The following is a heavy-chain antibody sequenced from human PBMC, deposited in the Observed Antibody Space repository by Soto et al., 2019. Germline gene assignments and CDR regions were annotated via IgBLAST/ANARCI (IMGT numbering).Heavy chain of an antibody. J-gene: IGHJ4*02. Sequence: GGSLRLSCAASGFTFSSYGMHWVRQAPGKGLEWVAVIWYDGNDKSYADFVKGRFTISRDNAKNTVSLQMNSLRAEDTAVYYCARDRHSSSSGYFEYWGQGTLVTVSS. D-gene: IGHD6-6*01. CDR1: GFTFSSYG. V-gene: IGHV3-33*01. CDR2: IWYDGNDK. CDR3: ARDRHSSSSGYFEY.